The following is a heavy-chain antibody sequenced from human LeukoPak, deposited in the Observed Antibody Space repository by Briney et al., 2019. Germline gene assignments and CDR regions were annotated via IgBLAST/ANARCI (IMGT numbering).Heavy chain of an antibody. J-gene: IGHJ4*02. Sequence: GGSLRLSCAASGFPVSGHYMSWVRQAPGKGLEWVSVIYSGGTTYYADSVEGRFTISRDDSQNKLYLQMNSLRAEDTAVYYCARMLISSGYYVDSWGQGTLVTVSS. CDR2: IYSGGTT. CDR3: ARMLISSGYYVDS. V-gene: IGHV3-53*01. D-gene: IGHD3-22*01. CDR1: GFPVSGHY.